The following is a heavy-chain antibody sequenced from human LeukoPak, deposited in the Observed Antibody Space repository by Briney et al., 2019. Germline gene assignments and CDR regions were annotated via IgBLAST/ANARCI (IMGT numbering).Heavy chain of an antibody. CDR2: INHSGST. D-gene: IGHD4-11*01. CDR3: ARGRSLYSDDDAFDI. V-gene: IGHV4-34*01. J-gene: IGHJ3*02. Sequence: SSETLSLTCAVYDGSLSDYIWSWIRQPPGKGLEWVGEINHSGSTNYNPSLKSRVTISVDTSKNQFSLKLSSVTAADTAVYYCARGRSLYSDDDAFDIWGQGTMVTVSS. CDR1: DGSLSDYI.